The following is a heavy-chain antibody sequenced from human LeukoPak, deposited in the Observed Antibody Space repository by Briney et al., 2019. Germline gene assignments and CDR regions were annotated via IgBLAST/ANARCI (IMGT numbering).Heavy chain of an antibody. CDR2: INPNSGGT. J-gene: IGHJ6*03. CDR3: ARSHRRLAAAHFHYYYYMDV. V-gene: IGHV1-2*02. CDR1: GYTFTGYY. Sequence: ASVKVSCKASGYTFTGYYMHWVRQAPGQGLEWMGWINPNSGGTNYAQKFQGRVTMTRDTSISTAYRELSRLRSDDTAVYYCARSHRRLAAAHFHYYYYMDVWGKGTTVTVSS. D-gene: IGHD6-13*01.